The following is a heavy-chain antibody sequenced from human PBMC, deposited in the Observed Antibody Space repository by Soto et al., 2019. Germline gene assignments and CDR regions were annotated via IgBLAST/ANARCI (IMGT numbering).Heavy chain of an antibody. Sequence: QVQLVESGGGVVQPGRSLRLSCAASGFTFSSYGMHWVRQAPGKGLEWVSVISFDGRXXXYADXVKGRXTXXXXNSXXXXXXXXXXXXXXXXXXXXXXXXXXXXXSNSKWSFDDCGQGYRVTV. CDR2: ISFDGRXX. CDR1: GFTFSSYG. D-gene: IGHD2-15*01. V-gene: IGHV3-30*03. CDR3: XXXXXXXXSNSKWSFDD. J-gene: IGHJ4*02.